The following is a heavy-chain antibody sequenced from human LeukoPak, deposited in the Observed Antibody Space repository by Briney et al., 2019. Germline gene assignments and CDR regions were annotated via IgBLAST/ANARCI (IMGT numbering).Heavy chain of an antibody. D-gene: IGHD2-21*02. Sequence: SETLSLTCTVSGGSISSYYWSWIRQPPGKGLDWIGYIYYSGSTNYNPSLKSRVTISVDTSKNQFSLKLSSVTAADTAVYYCAREIVVVTAIHDPYYYYYMDVWGKGTTVTISS. V-gene: IGHV4-59*01. J-gene: IGHJ6*03. CDR1: GGSISSYY. CDR2: IYYSGST. CDR3: AREIVVVTAIHDPYYYYYMDV.